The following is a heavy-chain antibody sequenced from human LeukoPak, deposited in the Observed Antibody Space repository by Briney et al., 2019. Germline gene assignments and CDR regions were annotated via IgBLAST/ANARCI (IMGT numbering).Heavy chain of an antibody. CDR3: ARHYYDSRYPTSGYYMDV. CDR1: GYTFTGYY. D-gene: IGHD3-22*01. CDR2: INPNSGGT. V-gene: IGHV1-2*02. J-gene: IGHJ6*03. Sequence: GASVKVSCKASGYTFTGYYMHWVRQAPGQGLEWMGWINPNSGGTNYAQKFQGRVTMTRDTSISTAYMELSRLRSDDTAVYYCARHYYDSRYPTSGYYMDVWGKGTTVTVSS.